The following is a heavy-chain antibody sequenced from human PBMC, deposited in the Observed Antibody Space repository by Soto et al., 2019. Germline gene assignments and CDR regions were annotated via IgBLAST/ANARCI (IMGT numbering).Heavy chain of an antibody. D-gene: IGHD2-15*01. CDR2: ISSSGSTI. CDR1: GFTFSDYY. V-gene: IGHV3-11*01. J-gene: IGHJ4*02. Sequence: GGSLRLSCAASGFTFSDYYMSWIRQAPGKGLEWVSYISSSGSTIYYVNSVKGRFTISRDNAKNSLYLQMNSLRAEDTAVYYCARDVGYCSGGSCYHFDYWGQGTLVTVSS. CDR3: ARDVGYCSGGSCYHFDY.